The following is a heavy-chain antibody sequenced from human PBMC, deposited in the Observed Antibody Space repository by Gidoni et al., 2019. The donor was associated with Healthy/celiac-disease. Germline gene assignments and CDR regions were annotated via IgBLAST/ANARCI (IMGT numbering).Heavy chain of an antibody. J-gene: IGHJ5*02. D-gene: IGHD6-13*01. CDR3: AREAAAAAFEP. CDR1: GFTFISYS. V-gene: IGHV3-21*01. Sequence: EVQLVESGGGLVKPGGSLRLSCAASGFTFISYSMNWVRQDPGKGLEWVSSISSSSSYIYYADSVKGRFTISRDNAKNSLYLQMNSLRAEDTAVYYCAREAAAAAFEPWGQGTLVTVSS. CDR2: ISSSSSYI.